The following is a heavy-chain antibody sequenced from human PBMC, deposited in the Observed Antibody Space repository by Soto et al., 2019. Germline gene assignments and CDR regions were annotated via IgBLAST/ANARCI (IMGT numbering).Heavy chain of an antibody. V-gene: IGHV1-69*06. CDR2: IIPIFGTA. CDR1: GGTFSSYA. J-gene: IGHJ6*02. CDR3: ASSKGANYDFWSGAYYYYGMDV. Sequence: SVKVSCKASGGTFSSYAISWVRQAPGQGLEWMGGIIPIFGTANYAQKFQGRVTITADKSTSTAYMELSSLRSEDTAVYYCASSKGANYDFWSGAYYYYGMDVWGQGTTVTVSS. D-gene: IGHD3-3*01.